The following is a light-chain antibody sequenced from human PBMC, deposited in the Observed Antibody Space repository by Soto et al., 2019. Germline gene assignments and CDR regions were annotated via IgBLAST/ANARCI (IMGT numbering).Light chain of an antibody. J-gene: IGKJ4*01. CDR2: GAS. Sequence: EIVLTQSPGTLSLSPGERATLSCRASQSVSSSYLAWYQQKPGQAPRLLIYGASSRATGMPDRFSGSVSGIDFTVTISRLETEDFAVYYCQQYGSSPSITFGGGTKVEIK. CDR3: QQYGSSPSIT. CDR1: QSVSSSY. V-gene: IGKV3-20*01.